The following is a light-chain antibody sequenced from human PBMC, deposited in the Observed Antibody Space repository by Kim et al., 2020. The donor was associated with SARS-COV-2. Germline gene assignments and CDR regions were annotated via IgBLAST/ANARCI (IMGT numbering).Light chain of an antibody. CDR1: QSVSIN. CDR2: GAS. V-gene: IGKV3-15*01. CDR3: QQYNNWPLT. J-gene: IGKJ4*01. Sequence: EIVMTQSPATLSVSAGERATLSCRASQSVSINLVWYQQKPGQAPRLLVYGASSRATGIPARFSGSGSGTEFTLTISSLQSEDFAVYYCQQYNNWPLTFGGGTKVDIK.